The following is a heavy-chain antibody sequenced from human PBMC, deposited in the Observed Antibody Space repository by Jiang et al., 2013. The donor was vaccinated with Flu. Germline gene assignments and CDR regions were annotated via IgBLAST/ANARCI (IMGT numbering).Heavy chain of an antibody. D-gene: IGHD3-10*01. V-gene: IGHV4-34*01. CDR3: ARGRYYGSGSYAY. CDR2: INHSGST. Sequence: LLKPSETLSLTCAVYGGSFSGYFWSGLRQPPGKGLEWIGEINHSGSTNYNPSLKSRVTISVDTSKNQFSLKLSSVTAADTAVYYCARGRYYGSGSYAYWGQGT. CDR1: GGSFSGYF. J-gene: IGHJ4*02.